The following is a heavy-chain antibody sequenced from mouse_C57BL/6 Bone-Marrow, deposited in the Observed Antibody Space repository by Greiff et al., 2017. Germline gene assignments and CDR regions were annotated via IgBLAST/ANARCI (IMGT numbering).Heavy chain of an antibody. V-gene: IGHV14-2*01. CDR1: GFNIKDYY. CDR2: IDPEDGET. CDR3: ASYGNYFYWYFDV. Sequence: VQLKQSGAELVKPGASVKLSCTASGFNIKDYYMPWVKQRTEQGLEWIGRIDPEDGETKYAPKFQGKATITADTSSNTAYLQLSSLTSADTAVYYYASYGNYFYWYFDVWGTGTTVTVSA. D-gene: IGHD2-1*01. J-gene: IGHJ1*03.